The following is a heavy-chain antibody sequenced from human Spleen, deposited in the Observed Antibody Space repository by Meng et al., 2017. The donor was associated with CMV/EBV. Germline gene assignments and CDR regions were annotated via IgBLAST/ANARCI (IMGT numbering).Heavy chain of an antibody. CDR2: ISSYNGDS. CDR3: ARDRGAGSYYNGYYYGVDV. J-gene: IGHJ6*02. V-gene: IGHV1-18*01. D-gene: IGHD3-10*01. Sequence: ASVKVSCKASGGTFSNYAITWVRQAPGEGLEWMGWISSYNGDSNSAQKFQGRVTMTTATSTSTVYLELRSLRAEDTAVYYCARDRGAGSYYNGYYYGVDVWGRGTTVTVSS. CDR1: GGTFSNYA.